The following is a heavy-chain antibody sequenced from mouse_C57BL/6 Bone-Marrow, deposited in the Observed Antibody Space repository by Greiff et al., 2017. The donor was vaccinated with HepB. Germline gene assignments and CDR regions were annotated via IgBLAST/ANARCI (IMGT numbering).Heavy chain of an antibody. J-gene: IGHJ1*03. Sequence: VQGVESGPGLVQPSQSLSITCTVSGFSLTSYGVHWVRQSPGKGLEWLGVIWRGGSTDYNAAFMSRLSITKDNSKSQVFFKMNSLQADDTAIYYCAKTGGGYSWYFDVWGTGTTVTVSS. V-gene: IGHV2-5*01. CDR3: AKTGGGYSWYFDV. D-gene: IGHD2-3*01. CDR2: IWRGGST. CDR1: GFSLTSYG.